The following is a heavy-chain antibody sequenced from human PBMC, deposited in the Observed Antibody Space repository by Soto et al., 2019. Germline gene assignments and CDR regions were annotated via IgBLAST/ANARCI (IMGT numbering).Heavy chain of an antibody. J-gene: IGHJ3*02. D-gene: IGHD3-3*01. CDR1: GYTFTSYA. V-gene: IGHV1-3*01. Sequence: GASVKVSCKASGYTFTSYAMHLVRQAPGQRLEWMGWINAGNGNTKYSQKFQGRVTITRDTSASTAYMELSSLRSEDTAVYYCARAFYYDFWSGLDIWGQGTMVTVSS. CDR2: INAGNGNT. CDR3: ARAFYYDFWSGLDI.